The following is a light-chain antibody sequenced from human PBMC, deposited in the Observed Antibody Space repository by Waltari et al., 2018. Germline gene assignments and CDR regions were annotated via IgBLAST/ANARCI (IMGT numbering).Light chain of an antibody. Sequence: ETVLTQSPATLSLSPGERATLSCRASQSVNRYLAWYQQKPCQAPRLLSYDTSNRATGTPARFSGSGSGTDFTLTISSLEPEDFAVYYCQQRKNWPPLTFGGGTKVEIK. CDR1: QSVNRY. J-gene: IGKJ4*01. V-gene: IGKV3-11*01. CDR3: QQRKNWPPLT. CDR2: DTS.